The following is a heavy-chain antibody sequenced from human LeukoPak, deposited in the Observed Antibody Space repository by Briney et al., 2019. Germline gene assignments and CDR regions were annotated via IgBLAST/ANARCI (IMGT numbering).Heavy chain of an antibody. CDR2: ISGDGAST. D-gene: IGHD4-17*01. J-gene: IGHJ4*02. CDR1: GFTFDDYA. Sequence: SGGSLSLSCAASGFTFDDYAMHWVRQAPGKGLEWVSLISGDGASTYYADSVRGRFTISRDNSKNSLYLQMNSLRTEDTALYYCAKDIGGAQYGDYLDYWGQGTLVTVSS. V-gene: IGHV3-43*02. CDR3: AKDIGGAQYGDYLDY.